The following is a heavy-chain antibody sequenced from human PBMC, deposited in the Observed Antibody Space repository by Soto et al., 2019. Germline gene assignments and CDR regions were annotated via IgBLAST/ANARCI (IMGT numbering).Heavy chain of an antibody. CDR2: LSNDGITQ. J-gene: IGHJ4*02. CDR1: GFTLSSYT. Sequence: PGGSLRLSCAASGFTLSSYTMHWIRQAPGKGLEWVAVLSNDGITQYYADSVKGRFTISRDNSKNTLYIQMSSLRADDSAIYFCARDPWPGVPDYFDSWGQGTLLTVSS. V-gene: IGHV3-30*04. D-gene: IGHD3-10*01. CDR3: ARDPWPGVPDYFDS.